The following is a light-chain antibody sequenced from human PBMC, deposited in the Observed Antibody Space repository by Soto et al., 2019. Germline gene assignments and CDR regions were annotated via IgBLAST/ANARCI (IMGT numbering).Light chain of an antibody. J-gene: IGKJ1*01. CDR1: QDISQY. Sequence: DIQMTQSPSSLSASVGDRVTLTCRASQDISQYLAWYQQRPGKVPKLLIYYVSTLQSGVPSRFSGSGSGTEFTLTISSLQPEDVATYYCLKYTKDAPGTFGQGTKVEI. CDR2: YVS. CDR3: LKYTKDAPGT. V-gene: IGKV1-27*01.